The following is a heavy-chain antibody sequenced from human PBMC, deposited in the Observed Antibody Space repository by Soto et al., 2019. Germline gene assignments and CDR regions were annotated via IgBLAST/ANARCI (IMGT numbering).Heavy chain of an antibody. V-gene: IGHV1-3*01. CDR2: INAGSGYT. CDR1: GYTFTSYS. D-gene: IGHD4-17*01. J-gene: IGHJ4*02. CDR3: GRGLPGYFDD. Sequence: QVQLVQSGAEVKKPGASVKVSCKASGYTFTSYSMHWVRQAPGQRLEWLGWINAGSGYTKYSQKFQGRITLTKDTPATTAYMELSSLRSEDTAVYYCGRGLPGYFDDWGQGTLVTVSS.